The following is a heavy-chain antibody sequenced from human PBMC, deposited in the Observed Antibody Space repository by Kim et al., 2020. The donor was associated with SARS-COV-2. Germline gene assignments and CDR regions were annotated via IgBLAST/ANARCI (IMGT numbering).Heavy chain of an antibody. CDR1: GGSISGSSFY. V-gene: IGHV4-39*01. J-gene: IGHJ4*02. Sequence: SETLSLTCTVSGGSISGSSFYWGWIRQPPGKGLEWIASIYYSGTTFYNPSFKSRATISVDMSQNQFSLTLSSVTAADTAVYYCARHARRTYYYDSSGDYRDYLRQRVLVTVSS. CDR3: ARHARRTYYYDSSGDYRDY. D-gene: IGHD3-22*01. CDR2: IYYSGTT.